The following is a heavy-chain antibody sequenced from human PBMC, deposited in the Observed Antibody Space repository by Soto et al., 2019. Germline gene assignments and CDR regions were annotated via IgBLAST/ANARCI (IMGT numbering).Heavy chain of an antibody. CDR1: GGSITNTDYY. CDR3: ARDGHYYYGMDV. V-gene: IGHV4-30-4*01. CDR2: IDYSGST. J-gene: IGHJ6*02. Sequence: RSLTCSVSGGSITNTDYYWNWIRQSPGKGLEWIGSIDYSGSTYYNPSLKSRVIISADTSKNLFSLKLRSVTAADTAQYFCARDGHYYYGMDVWGQGTTVTVSS.